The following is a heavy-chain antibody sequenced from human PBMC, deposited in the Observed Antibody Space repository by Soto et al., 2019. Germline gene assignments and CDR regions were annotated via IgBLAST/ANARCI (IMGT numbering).Heavy chain of an antibody. CDR3: ARVGDHVENY. J-gene: IGHJ4*02. CDR2: IIPILGIA. CDR1: GGTFSSYT. V-gene: IGHV1-69*02. Sequence: QVQLVQSGAEVKKPGSSVKVSCKASGGTFSSYTISWVRQAPGQGLEWMGRIIPILGIANYAQKFQGRVTITAAKSTSTAYMELSSLRAEATDVYSCARVGDHVENYWGQGTLVTVSS. D-gene: IGHD2-21*01.